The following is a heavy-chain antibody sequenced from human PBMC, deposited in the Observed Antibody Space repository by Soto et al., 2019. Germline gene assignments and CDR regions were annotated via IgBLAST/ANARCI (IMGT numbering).Heavy chain of an antibody. CDR3: ARELRSGSYYYYYYGMDV. V-gene: IGHV3-21*01. CDR2: ISSSSSYI. CDR1: GFTFSSYS. D-gene: IGHD1-26*01. J-gene: IGHJ6*02. Sequence: GESLRLSCAASGFTFSSYSMNWVRQAPGKGLEWVSSISSSSSYIYYADSVKGRFTISRDNAKNSLYLQMNSLRAEDTAVYYCARELRSGSYYYYYYGMDVWGQGTTVTVSS.